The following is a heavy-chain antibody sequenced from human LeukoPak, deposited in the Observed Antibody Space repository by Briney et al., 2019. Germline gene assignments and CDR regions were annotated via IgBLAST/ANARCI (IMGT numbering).Heavy chain of an antibody. CDR3: ARGYSNNWYYFDY. CDR1: GYIFTSYW. CDR2: INPSNSYT. J-gene: IGHJ4*02. D-gene: IGHD6-13*01. Sequence: GESLRISCKGSGYIFTSYWISWVRQMPGKGLEWMGRINPSNSYTNYNPSFQGHVTFSVDKSITTAYLQWSSLKASDTAMYYCARGYSNNWYYFDYWGQGTLVTVSS. V-gene: IGHV5-10-1*01.